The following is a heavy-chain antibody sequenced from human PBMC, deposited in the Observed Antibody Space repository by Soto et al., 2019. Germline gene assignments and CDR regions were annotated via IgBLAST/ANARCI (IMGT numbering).Heavy chain of an antibody. CDR2: IYWDDDK. CDR1: GFSLSTSGVG. V-gene: IGHV2-5*02. CDR3: AHRPKPSRIAARDYYYYGMDV. Sequence: QITLKESGPTLVKPTQTLTLTCTFSGFSLSTSGVGVGWIRQPPGKALEWPALIYWDDDKRYSPSLKSRLTITKDTSKXXVXLRXTNMDPVDTATYYCAHRPKPSRIAARDYYYYGMDVWGQGTTVTVSS. D-gene: IGHD6-6*01. J-gene: IGHJ6*02.